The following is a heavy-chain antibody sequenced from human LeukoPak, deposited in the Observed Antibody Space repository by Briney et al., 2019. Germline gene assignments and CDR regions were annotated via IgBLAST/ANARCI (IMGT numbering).Heavy chain of an antibody. J-gene: IGHJ3*02. V-gene: IGHV4-31*03. CDR3: ARKYPHDAFDI. CDR2: IYYSGST. CDR1: GGSISSGGYY. D-gene: IGHD2/OR15-2a*01. Sequence: SETLSLTCTVSGGSISSGGYYWSWLRQHPGKGLEWIGYIYYSGSTYYNPSLKSRVTISVDTSKNQFSLKLSSVTAADTAVYYCARKYPHDAFDIWGQGTMVTVSS.